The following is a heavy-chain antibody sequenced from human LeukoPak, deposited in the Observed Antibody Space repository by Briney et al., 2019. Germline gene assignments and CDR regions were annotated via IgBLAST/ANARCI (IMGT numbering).Heavy chain of an antibody. CDR1: GLTFSRHD. D-gene: IGHD6-19*01. J-gene: IGHJ4*02. CDR2: ISSSSTTI. V-gene: IGHV3-48*04. Sequence: PGGSLRLSCADSGLTFSRHDMNWVRQAPGKGLEWISYISSSSTTIYYADSVKGRFTISRDNVNNSLYLQMNSLRAEDTAVYYCAGKYSSGWYSGSNFDYWGQGTLVTVSS. CDR3: AGKYSSGWYSGSNFDY.